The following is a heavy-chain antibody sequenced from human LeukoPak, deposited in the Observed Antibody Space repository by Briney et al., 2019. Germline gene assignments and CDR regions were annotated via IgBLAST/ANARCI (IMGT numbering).Heavy chain of an antibody. CDR3: ARNNYYDSSGYYRYNWFDP. V-gene: IGHV3-74*01. J-gene: IGHJ5*02. CDR1: GFTFSSYW. CDR2: INSDGSST. D-gene: IGHD3-22*01. Sequence: GGSLRLSCAASGFTFSSYWMHWVRQAPGKGLVWVSRINSDGSSTSYADSVKGRFTISRDNAKNTLYLQMNSLRAEDTAVYYCARNNYYDSSGYYRYNWFDPWGQGTLVTVSS.